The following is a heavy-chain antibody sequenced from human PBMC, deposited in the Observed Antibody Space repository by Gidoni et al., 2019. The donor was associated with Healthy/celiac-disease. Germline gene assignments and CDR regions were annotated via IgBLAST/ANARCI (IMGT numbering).Heavy chain of an antibody. J-gene: IGHJ5*02. D-gene: IGHD1-20*01. Sequence: QVQLQQWGAGLLKPSETLSLTCAVYGGSFSGYYWSWIRQPPGKGLEWIGEINHSGSTNYNPSLKSRVTISVDTSKNQFSLKLSSVTAADTAVYYCARDEITGTGWFDPWGQGTLVTVSS. V-gene: IGHV4-34*01. CDR1: GGSFSGYY. CDR3: ARDEITGTGWFDP. CDR2: INHSGST.